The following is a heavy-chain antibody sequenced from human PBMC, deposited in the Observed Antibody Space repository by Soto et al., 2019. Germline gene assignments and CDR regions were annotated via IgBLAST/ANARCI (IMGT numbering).Heavy chain of an antibody. CDR2: IWYDGSNK. V-gene: IGHV3-33*01. J-gene: IGHJ4*02. CDR3: ARDPSAVAGILDY. CDR1: GFTFSSYG. D-gene: IGHD6-19*01. Sequence: QVQLVESGGGVVQPGRSLRLSCAASGFTFSSYGMHWVRQAPGKGLEWVAVIWYDGSNKYYADSVKGRFTISRDNSKNTLYLQMNSLRAEDTAVYYCARDPSAVAGILDYWGQGTLVTVSS.